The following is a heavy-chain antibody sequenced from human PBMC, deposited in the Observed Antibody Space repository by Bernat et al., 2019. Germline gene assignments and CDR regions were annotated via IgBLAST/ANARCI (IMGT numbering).Heavy chain of an antibody. CDR3: ARRPYRDPLGGMDG. J-gene: IGHJ6*03. V-gene: IGHV4-39*01. D-gene: IGHD5-18*01. Sequence: QLQLQESGPGLVKPSETLSLTCTVSRGSISSSDYYWGWIRQPPGKGLEWLGSVYYSGKTHYNPSLKSRVTISVDTTKKQFSLKLNSVTAADTAVYYCARRPYRDPLGGMDGWGKGTTVTVSS. CDR1: RGSISSSDYY. CDR2: VYYSGKT.